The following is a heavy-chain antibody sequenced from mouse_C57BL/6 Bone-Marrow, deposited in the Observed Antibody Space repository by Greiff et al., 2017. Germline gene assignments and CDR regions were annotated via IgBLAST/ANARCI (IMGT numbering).Heavy chain of an antibody. J-gene: IGHJ1*03. V-gene: IGHV1-61*01. CDR2: IYPSDSET. CDR3: ASKEYGYFDV. Sequence: VQLQQPGAELVRPGSSVKLSCKASGYTFTSYWMDWVKQRPGQGLEWIGNIYPSDSETHYNQKFKDKATLTVDKSSSTAYMQLSSLTSEDSAVYFCASKEYGYFDVWGTGTTVTVSS. CDR1: GYTFTSYW.